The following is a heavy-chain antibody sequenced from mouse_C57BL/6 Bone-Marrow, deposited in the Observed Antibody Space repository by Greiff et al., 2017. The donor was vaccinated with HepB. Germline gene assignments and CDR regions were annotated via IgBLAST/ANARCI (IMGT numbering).Heavy chain of an antibody. D-gene: IGHD1-1*01. Sequence: VQLQQPGAELVKPGASVKLSFKASGYTFTSYWMHWVKPRPGRGLEWSGRIDPNSGGTKYNEKFKSKATLTVDKPSSTAYMQLSSLTSEDSAVYYCARWGYGSSYWYFDVWGTGTTVTVSS. CDR2: IDPNSGGT. J-gene: IGHJ1*03. V-gene: IGHV1-72*01. CDR3: ARWGYGSSYWYFDV. CDR1: GYTFTSYW.